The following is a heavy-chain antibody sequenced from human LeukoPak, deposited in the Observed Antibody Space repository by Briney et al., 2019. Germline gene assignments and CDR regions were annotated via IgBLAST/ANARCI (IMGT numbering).Heavy chain of an antibody. D-gene: IGHD1-1*01. CDR3: ARVGATGATADN. V-gene: IGHV1-46*01. J-gene: IGHJ4*02. CDR2: INPRGGST. Sequence: ASVKVSCKASGYNFTTYYMHWLRQAPGQGPEWMGIINPRGGSTDYAQKFQGRVTMTSDTSTSTVCMELKSLRSEDTAVYFCARVGATGATADNWGQGTLVTVSS. CDR1: GYNFTTYY.